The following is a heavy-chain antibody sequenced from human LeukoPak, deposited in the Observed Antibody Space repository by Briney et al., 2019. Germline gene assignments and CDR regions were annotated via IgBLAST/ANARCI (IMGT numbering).Heavy chain of an antibody. J-gene: IGHJ4*02. Sequence: SETLSLTCIVSGGSISSTVSYWGWVRQPPGKGLEWIGSIHYSGSTYYIPSLKSRITISLDMSKNQYSLKLTSVTAADTAVYYCARDVGFFDIDYWGQGILVAVSS. CDR3: ARDVGFFDIDY. CDR1: GGSISSTVSY. CDR2: IHYSGST. D-gene: IGHD3-9*01. V-gene: IGHV4-39*07.